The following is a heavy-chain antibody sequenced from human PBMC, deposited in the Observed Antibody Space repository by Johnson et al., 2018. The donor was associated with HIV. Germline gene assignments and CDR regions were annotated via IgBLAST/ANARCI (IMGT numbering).Heavy chain of an antibody. Sequence: QEQLVESGGGLVKPGGSLRLSCAASGFTFSDYYMSWIRQAPGKGLEWVSYISSSGSTIYYADSVKGRFTISRDNSKNTLYLQMNSLKTEDTAVYYCTTEIGFSSLPPPVGHAFDIWGQGTMVTVSS. CDR1: GFTFSDYY. CDR3: TTEIGFSSLPPPVGHAFDI. V-gene: IGHV3-11*01. CDR2: ISSSGSTI. J-gene: IGHJ3*02. D-gene: IGHD1-14*01.